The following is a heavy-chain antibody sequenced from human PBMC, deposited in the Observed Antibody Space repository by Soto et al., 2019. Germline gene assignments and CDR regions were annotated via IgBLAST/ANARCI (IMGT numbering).Heavy chain of an antibody. J-gene: IGHJ5*02. CDR3: ARLAYYYDSSAKGWFDP. V-gene: IGHV5-51*01. D-gene: IGHD3-22*01. Sequence: GESLKISCQGSGFIFTVYWIAWVRQTPEKGLEWMGIIYPGDSDTRYSPSFQGQVTISADKSTTTAYLHWNSLKASDTALYYCARLAYYYDSSAKGWFDPWGQGTQVTVPQ. CDR1: GFIFTVYW. CDR2: IYPGDSDT.